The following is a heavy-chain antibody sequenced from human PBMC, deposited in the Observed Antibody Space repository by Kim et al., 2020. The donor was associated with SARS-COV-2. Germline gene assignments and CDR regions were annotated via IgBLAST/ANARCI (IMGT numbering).Heavy chain of an antibody. CDR3: AKDLDSSSWSVYGMDV. D-gene: IGHD6-13*01. V-gene: IGHV3-30*02. Sequence: SVKGRFTISRDNSKNTLYLQMNSLRAEGTAVYYCAKDLDSSSWSVYGMDVWGQGTTVTVSS. J-gene: IGHJ6*02.